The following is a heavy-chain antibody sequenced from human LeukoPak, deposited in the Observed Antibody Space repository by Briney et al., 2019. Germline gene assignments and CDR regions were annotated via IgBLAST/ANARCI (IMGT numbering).Heavy chain of an antibody. Sequence: PSETLSLTCTVSGGSISSSSYYWGWIRQPPGKGLEWIGSIYYSGSTYYNPSPKSRVTISIDTSKNQFSLKLSSVTAADTAVYYCARLYSSGWYYFDYWGQGTLVTVSS. CDR1: GGSISSSSYY. CDR2: IYYSGST. J-gene: IGHJ4*02. D-gene: IGHD6-19*01. CDR3: ARLYSSGWYYFDY. V-gene: IGHV4-39*01.